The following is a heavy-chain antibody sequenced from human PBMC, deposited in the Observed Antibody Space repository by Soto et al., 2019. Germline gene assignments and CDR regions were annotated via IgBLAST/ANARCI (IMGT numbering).Heavy chain of an antibody. J-gene: IGHJ6*02. CDR3: AREKGYCSSTSCYEKRYYYGMDV. CDR1: GFTFSSYW. V-gene: IGHV3-7*01. D-gene: IGHD2-2*01. Sequence: GSLRLSCAASGFTFSSYWMSWVRQAPGKGLEWVANIKQDGSEKYYVDSVKGRFTISRDNAKNSLYLQMNSLRAEDTAVYYCAREKGYCSSTSCYEKRYYYGMDVWGQGTTVTVSS. CDR2: IKQDGSEK.